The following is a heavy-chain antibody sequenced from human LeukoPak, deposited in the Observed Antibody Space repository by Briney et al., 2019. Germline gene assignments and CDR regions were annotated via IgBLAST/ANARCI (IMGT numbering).Heavy chain of an antibody. Sequence: SETLSLTCTVSGGSISSYYWSWIRRPPGKGLEWIGCISHSGSTNYNSSLKSRVTMSLDTSKNQVSLKLSSVTAADTAVYYCARDRGSGSEGFDPWGQGTLVTVSS. CDR3: ARDRGSGSEGFDP. V-gene: IGHV4-59*12. CDR1: GGSISSYY. D-gene: IGHD3-10*01. J-gene: IGHJ5*02. CDR2: ISHSGST.